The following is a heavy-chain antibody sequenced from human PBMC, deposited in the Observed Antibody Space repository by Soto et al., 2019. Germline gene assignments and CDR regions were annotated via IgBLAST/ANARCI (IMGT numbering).Heavy chain of an antibody. V-gene: IGHV1-69*13. J-gene: IGHJ4*02. CDR3: ARGHDSSGYRYYFDY. CDR2: IIPIFGTA. Sequence: GASVKVSCKASGYTFTSYGISWVRQAPGQGLEWMGGIIPIFGTANYAQKFQGRVTITADESTSTAYMELSSLRSEDTAVYYCARGHDSSGYRYYFDYWGQGTLVTVSS. D-gene: IGHD3-22*01. CDR1: GYTFTSYG.